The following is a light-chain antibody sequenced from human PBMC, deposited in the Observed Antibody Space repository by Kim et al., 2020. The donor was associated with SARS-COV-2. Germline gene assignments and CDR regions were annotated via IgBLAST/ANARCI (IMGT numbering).Light chain of an antibody. V-gene: IGKV3-20*01. J-gene: IGKJ4*01. CDR2: DTS. CDR3: QQYDVSPLT. Sequence: VSPEDGASLSCRASQSVGRIVWYQQKSGQAPRLLIYDTSSRATGIPDRFTGAGSGTDFILIISRLEPEDVAVYYCQQYDVSPLTFGGGTKVDIK. CDR1: QSVGR.